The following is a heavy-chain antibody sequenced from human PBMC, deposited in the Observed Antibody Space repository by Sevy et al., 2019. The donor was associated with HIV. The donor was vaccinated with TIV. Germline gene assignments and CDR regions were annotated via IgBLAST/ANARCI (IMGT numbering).Heavy chain of an antibody. CDR2: ISGSGGST. CDR1: GFTFSTYA. D-gene: IGHD6-13*01. Sequence: GGSLRLSCAASGFTFSTYAMSWVRQAPGKGLEWVSAISGSGGSTYYADSMEGRFIISRDKSKNTLYLQMNSLRAEDTAVYYCAKGDSTFYGLDVWGQGPTVTVSS. CDR3: AKGDSTFYGLDV. V-gene: IGHV3-23*01. J-gene: IGHJ6*02.